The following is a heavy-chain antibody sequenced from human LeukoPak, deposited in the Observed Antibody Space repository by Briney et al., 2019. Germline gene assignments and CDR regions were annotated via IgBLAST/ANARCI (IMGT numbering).Heavy chain of an antibody. CDR1: GGSISRNY. V-gene: IGHV4-59*01. CDR2: IYYSETT. CDR3: ARGSTSIL. D-gene: IGHD2/OR15-2a*01. Sequence: PSETLSLTCTVSGGSISRNYWHWIRQPPGKGLEWIGNIYYSETTNYNPSLKSRVSISVDTSKNLLSLKLSSVTAADTAVYYCARGSTSILWGRGTLVTVSS. J-gene: IGHJ2*01.